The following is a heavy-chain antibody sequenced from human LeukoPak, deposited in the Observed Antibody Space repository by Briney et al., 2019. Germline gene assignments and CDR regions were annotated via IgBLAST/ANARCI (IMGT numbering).Heavy chain of an antibody. V-gene: IGHV3-7*01. Sequence: GGSLRLSCAASGFTFSSYWMSWVRQAPGKGLEGVANIKQDGSEKYYVDSVKGRFTISRDNPKNSLYLQMNSLRAEDTAVYYCARVQWFGELFQNDYYYYYGMDVWGQGTTVTVSS. CDR2: IKQDGSEK. D-gene: IGHD3-10*01. J-gene: IGHJ6*02. CDR1: GFTFSSYW. CDR3: ARVQWFGELFQNDYYYYYGMDV.